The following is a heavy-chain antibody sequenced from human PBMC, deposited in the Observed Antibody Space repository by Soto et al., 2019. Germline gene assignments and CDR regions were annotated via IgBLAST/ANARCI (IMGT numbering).Heavy chain of an antibody. J-gene: IGHJ4*02. D-gene: IGHD3-16*01. Sequence: EEQLVESGGGLVQPGGSLRLSCAASGFSFSTYYMNWVRQTPGKGLEWVSSINRDSTVIKYADSVKGRFTISRDNARNSLSLQVNSLRAEETAVYYCLNGDYYVGPGTLVTVSS. V-gene: IGHV3-48*01. CDR1: GFSFSTYY. CDR3: LNGDYY. CDR2: INRDSTVI.